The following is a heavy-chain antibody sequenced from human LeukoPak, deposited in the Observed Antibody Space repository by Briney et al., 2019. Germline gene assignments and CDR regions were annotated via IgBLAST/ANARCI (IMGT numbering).Heavy chain of an antibody. V-gene: IGHV4-39*02. CDR3: ARMLRGVVLGPNYYPYHMDV. Sequence: PSETLSLTCTVSGGAITTHLYFWAWSRQPPGRGLGWIWSIYYAGSIDYHTSLKTRVSISVDTSKADFSLTLPSVTAADTAVYFCARMLRGVVLGPNYYPYHMDVWGTGPTVSVS. J-gene: IGHJ6*03. D-gene: IGHD3-10*01. CDR1: GGAITTHLYF. CDR2: IYYAGSI.